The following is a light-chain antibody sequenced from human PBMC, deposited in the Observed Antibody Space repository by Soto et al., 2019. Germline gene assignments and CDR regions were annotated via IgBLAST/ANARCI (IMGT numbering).Light chain of an antibody. Sequence: QSALTQPASLSGSPGQSITISCTGTSSDIGSSNYVSWYQQHPGKAPKLMIFDVSYRPSGISDRFSGPKSGNTASLTISGLQPEDEADYYCSSYGASSTLFGGGTKVTVL. V-gene: IGLV2-14*03. CDR3: SSYGASSTL. J-gene: IGLJ3*02. CDR2: DVS. CDR1: SSDIGSSNY.